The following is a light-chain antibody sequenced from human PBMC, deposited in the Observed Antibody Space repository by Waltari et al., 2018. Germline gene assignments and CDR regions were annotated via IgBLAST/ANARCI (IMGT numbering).Light chain of an antibody. Sequence: DIQMTQSPSTLSASVGARVSITCRASQNVNSWLAWYHQKPGEAPKLLIYRVSSLASGVPSRFSGSGSGTEFSLAITSLQPDDLGTYYCQHYSNLRTFGQGTKLEI. CDR3: QHYSNLRT. CDR2: RVS. J-gene: IGKJ2*01. V-gene: IGKV1-5*03. CDR1: QNVNSW.